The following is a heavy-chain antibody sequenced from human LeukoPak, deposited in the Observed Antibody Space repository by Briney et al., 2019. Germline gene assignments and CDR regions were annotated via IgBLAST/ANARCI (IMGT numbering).Heavy chain of an antibody. CDR3: ARGVRYYGSGSYYFDY. D-gene: IGHD3-10*01. Sequence: SETLSLTCTVSGGSISSGDYYWSWIRQPPGKGLEWNGYIYYSGSTYYNPSLKSRVTISVDTSKNQFSLKLSSVTAADTAVYYCARGVRYYGSGSYYFDYWGQGTPVTVSS. J-gene: IGHJ4*02. CDR1: GGSISSGDYY. CDR2: IYYSGST. V-gene: IGHV4-30-4*01.